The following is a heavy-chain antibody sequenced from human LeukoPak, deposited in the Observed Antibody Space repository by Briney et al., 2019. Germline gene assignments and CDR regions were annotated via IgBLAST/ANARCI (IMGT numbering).Heavy chain of an antibody. J-gene: IGHJ6*02. CDR2: ISGSGGST. V-gene: IGHV3-23*01. CDR3: ARSRRDNYYYYYGMDV. CDR1: GFTFSSYA. D-gene: IGHD5-24*01. Sequence: GGSLRLSCAASGFTFSSYAMSWVRQAPGKGLEWVSAISGSGGSTYYADSVKGRFTISRDNSKNTLYLQMNSLRAEDTAVYYCARSRRDNYYYYYGMDVWGQGTTVTVSS.